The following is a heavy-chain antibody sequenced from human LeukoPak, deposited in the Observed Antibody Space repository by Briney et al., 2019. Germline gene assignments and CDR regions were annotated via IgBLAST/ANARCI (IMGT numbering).Heavy chain of an antibody. CDR1: GYSFTSYW. J-gene: IGHJ4*02. V-gene: IGHV5-51*01. D-gene: IGHD2-15*01. Sequence: GESLQISCQGSGYSFTSYWIGWVRQMPGKGLEWMGIIYPGDSDTRYSPSFQGQVTISADKSISTAYLQWSSLKASDTAMYYCARSCSGGSCYPENFDYWGQGTLVTVSS. CDR3: ARSCSGGSCYPENFDY. CDR2: IYPGDSDT.